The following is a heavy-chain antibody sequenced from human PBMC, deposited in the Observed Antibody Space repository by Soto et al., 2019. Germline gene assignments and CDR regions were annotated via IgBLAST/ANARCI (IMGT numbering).Heavy chain of an antibody. V-gene: IGHV3-53*01. CDR3: VSRIPSWVFDY. Sequence: GGSLRLSCGASGLSVSDNYMGWVRQAPGRGLEWVSVMYAGGDTHCADSVKGRFTISRDKSENTLYLQMNSLRDEDTGVYFCVSRIPSWVFDYWGLGTLVTVSS. J-gene: IGHJ4*01. CDR2: MYAGGDT. D-gene: IGHD2-21*01. CDR1: GLSVSDNY.